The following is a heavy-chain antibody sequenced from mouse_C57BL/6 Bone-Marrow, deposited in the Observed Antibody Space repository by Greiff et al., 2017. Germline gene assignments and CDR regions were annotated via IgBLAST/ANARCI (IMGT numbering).Heavy chain of an antibody. CDR1: GFNIKDDY. CDR2: IDPENGDT. Sequence: EVQLQQSGAELVRPGASVKLSCTASGFNIKDDYMHWVKQRPEQGLELIGWIDPENGDTEYASKFQGKATITADTSSNTAYLQLSSLTSEDTAVYYCTCNYVDYWGQGTTLTVSS. J-gene: IGHJ2*01. V-gene: IGHV14-4*01. CDR3: TCNYVDY.